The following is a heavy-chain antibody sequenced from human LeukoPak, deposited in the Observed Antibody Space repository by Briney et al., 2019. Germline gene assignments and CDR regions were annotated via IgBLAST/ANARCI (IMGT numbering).Heavy chain of an antibody. CDR1: GFTFSSYA. D-gene: IGHD3-22*01. J-gene: IGHJ4*02. V-gene: IGHV3-64*01. Sequence: GGSLRLSCAASGFTFSSYAMHWVRQAPGKGLEYVSAISSNGGSTYYANSVKGRFTISRDNSKNTLYLQMGSVRAEDMAVYYCARSKYYYDSSGPVDYWGQGTLVTVSS. CDR3: ARSKYYYDSSGPVDY. CDR2: ISSNGGST.